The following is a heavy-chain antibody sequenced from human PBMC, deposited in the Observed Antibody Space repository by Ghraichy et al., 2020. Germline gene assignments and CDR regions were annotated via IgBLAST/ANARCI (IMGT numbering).Heavy chain of an antibody. CDR3: ARDRHCTRTSCEDTFDI. V-gene: IGHV3-21*01. CDR1: GFTFSTYT. CDR2: IDYSSTYI. Sequence: SCAASGFTFSTYTMNWVRQAPGKGLEWVSSIDYSSTYIYYADSVKGRFTISRNNAKNSLDLQMNSLRAGDTALYYCARDRHCTRTSCEDTFDIWGQGTMVTVSS. D-gene: IGHD2-2*01. J-gene: IGHJ3*02.